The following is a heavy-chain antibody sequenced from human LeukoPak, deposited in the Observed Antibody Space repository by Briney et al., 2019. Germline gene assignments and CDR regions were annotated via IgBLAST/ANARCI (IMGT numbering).Heavy chain of an antibody. CDR2: TKPDGSAE. Sequence: GGSLRLSCAASGFTFRNYWMGWVRQAPGKGLEWVANTKPDGSAEYYADSVRGRFTTSRDNANNFLYLQMNSLRAEDTAVYYWARDGGLKTNFDYWGQGTLVTVSS. CDR3: ARDGGLKTNFDY. V-gene: IGHV3-7*01. J-gene: IGHJ4*02. D-gene: IGHD2-15*01. CDR1: GFTFRNYW.